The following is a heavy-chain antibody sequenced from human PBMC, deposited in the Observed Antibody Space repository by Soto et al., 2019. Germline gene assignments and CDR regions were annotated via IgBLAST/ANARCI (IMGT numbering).Heavy chain of an antibody. V-gene: IGHV3-23*01. CDR2: ISGSGGST. D-gene: IGHD3-3*01. J-gene: IGHJ5*02. Sequence: GGSLRLSCASSGFTFSSYAMSWVRQAPGKGLEWVSAISGSGGSTYYADSVKGRFTISRDNSKNTLYLQMNSLRAEDTAVYYCAKGHVYYDFWSGYSNWFDPWGQGTLVTVSS. CDR1: GFTFSSYA. CDR3: AKGHVYYDFWSGYSNWFDP.